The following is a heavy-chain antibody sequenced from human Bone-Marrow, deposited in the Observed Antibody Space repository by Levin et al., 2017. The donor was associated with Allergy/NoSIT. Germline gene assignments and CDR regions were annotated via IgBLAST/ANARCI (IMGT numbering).Heavy chain of an antibody. CDR2: ISVYNGDT. D-gene: IGHD3-10*01. J-gene: IGHJ6*03. CDR3: ASDHSPFTLVQGMSGSYYYLDV. V-gene: IGHV1-18*01. Sequence: ASVKVSCRASGYTFTSFGISWVRQAPGQGLEWMGGISVYNGDTKYAQNFQGRVTMTTDTSTTTAYMELRRLRSDDTAIYYCASDHSPFTLVQGMSGSYYYLDVWGKGTTVTVSS. CDR1: GYTFTSFG.